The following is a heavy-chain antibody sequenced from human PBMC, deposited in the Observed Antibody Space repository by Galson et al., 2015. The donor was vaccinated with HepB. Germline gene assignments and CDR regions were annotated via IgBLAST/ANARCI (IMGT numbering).Heavy chain of an antibody. CDR2: TSGTSRLI. J-gene: IGHJ4*02. D-gene: IGHD3-16*01. Sequence: SLRLSCAASGFRFDDYSMNWVRQAPGKGLEWVSYTSGTSRLIYYSDSVKGRFTISRDSAKNFLYLQMNNLRVEDTGTYYCARDRFGVNTYDSWGQGTLVTVSS. V-gene: IGHV3-48*01. CDR3: ARDRFGVNTYDS. CDR1: GFRFDDYS.